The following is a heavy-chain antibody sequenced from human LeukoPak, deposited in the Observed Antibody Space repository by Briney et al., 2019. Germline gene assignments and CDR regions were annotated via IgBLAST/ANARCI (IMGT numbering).Heavy chain of an antibody. Sequence: GGSLRLSCAGSGLNFIDYNMNWVRKAPGKGLEWISYISSRGTTYYADSVKGRFTISRDNARNSLYLQGDSLTAADTAVYYCTRGVPATISGWYFDLWGRGTLVTVSS. CDR3: TRGVPATISGWYFDL. CDR1: GLNFIDYN. D-gene: IGHD3-9*01. CDR2: ISSRGTT. V-gene: IGHV3-69-1*01. J-gene: IGHJ2*01.